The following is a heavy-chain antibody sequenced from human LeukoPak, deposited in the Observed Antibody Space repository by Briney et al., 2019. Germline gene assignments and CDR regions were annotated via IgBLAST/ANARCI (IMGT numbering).Heavy chain of an antibody. CDR2: IYSGGST. V-gene: IGHV3-53*01. CDR1: GFTVSSNY. D-gene: IGHD6-19*01. J-gene: IGHJ4*02. Sequence: GGSLRLSCAASGFTVSSNYMSWVRQAPGKGLEWVSVIYSGGSTYYADSVKGRFTISRDNSKNTLYPQMNSLRAEDTAVYYCASSSSGWVYFDYWGQGTLVTVSS. CDR3: ASSSSGWVYFDY.